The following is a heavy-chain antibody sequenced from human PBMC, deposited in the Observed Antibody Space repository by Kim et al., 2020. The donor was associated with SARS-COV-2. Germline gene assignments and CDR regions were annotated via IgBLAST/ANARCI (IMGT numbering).Heavy chain of an antibody. J-gene: IGHJ4*02. CDR2: IHYSGSS. V-gene: IGHV4-59*08. CDR1: GASVSGSH. D-gene: IGHD6-13*01. CDR3: ARHSGYNTGWSPDY. Sequence: SETLSLTCTVSGASVSGSHWSWIRQPPGEGLEWIGYIHYSGSSNYNPALKSRVIISLDTSRNQFSMRLSSVSAADTAVYYCARHSGYNTGWSPDYWGQGILVTVSS.